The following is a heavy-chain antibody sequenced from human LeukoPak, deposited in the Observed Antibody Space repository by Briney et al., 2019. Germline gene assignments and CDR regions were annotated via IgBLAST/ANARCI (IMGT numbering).Heavy chain of an antibody. Sequence: PGGSLRLSCAASGFTFSSYSMNWVRQAPGKGLEWVSSISSSSSYIYYADSVKGRFTISRDNAKNSLYLQMNSLRAEDTAVYYCARGTYYYDSSGYFPFEYWGQGTLVTVSS. J-gene: IGHJ4*02. CDR1: GFTFSSYS. CDR2: ISSSSSYI. CDR3: ARGTYYYDSSGYFPFEY. D-gene: IGHD3-22*01. V-gene: IGHV3-21*01.